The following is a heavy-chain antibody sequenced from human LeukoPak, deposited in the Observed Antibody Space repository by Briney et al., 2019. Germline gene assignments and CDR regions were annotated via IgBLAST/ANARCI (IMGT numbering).Heavy chain of an antibody. D-gene: IGHD3-22*01. CDR3: ARDSSSGYYTFDY. CDR2: IYYSGGT. J-gene: IGHJ4*02. Sequence: PSETLSLTCTVSGGSISSYYWSWIRQPPGKGLEWIGYIYYSGGTNYNPSLKSRVTISVDTSINQFSLKLRSVTAADTALYYCARDSSSGYYTFDYWGQGTQVTVSS. CDR1: GGSISSYY. V-gene: IGHV4-59*01.